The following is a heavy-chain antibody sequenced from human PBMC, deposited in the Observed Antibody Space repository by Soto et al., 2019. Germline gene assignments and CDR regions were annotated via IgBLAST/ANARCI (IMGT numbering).Heavy chain of an antibody. CDR3: ARGMYSGYVGSWFDP. CDR2: ISSSSSTI. D-gene: IGHD5-12*01. J-gene: IGHJ5*02. CDR1: GFTFSSYS. Sequence: PGGSLRLSCAASGFTFSSYSMNWVRQAPGKGLEWVSYISSSSSTIYYADSVKGRFTISRDNAKNSLYLQMNSLRDEDTAVYYCARGMYSGYVGSWFDPWGQGTLVTVSS. V-gene: IGHV3-48*02.